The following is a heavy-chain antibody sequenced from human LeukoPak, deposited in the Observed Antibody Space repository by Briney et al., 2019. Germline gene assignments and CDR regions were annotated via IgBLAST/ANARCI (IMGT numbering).Heavy chain of an antibody. J-gene: IGHJ4*02. CDR3: TRDSSYGDYSTAFDY. D-gene: IGHD4-17*01. CDR1: GFIFSNYA. CDR2: SGSTT. V-gene: IGHV3-23*01. Sequence: GGSMRLSCAASGFIFSNYAMTWVRQAPGKGLEWVSSSGSTTDYSDSVKGRFTISRDNSKNTLYLQMNSLRADDTAVYYCTRDSSYGDYSTAFDYWGQGALVTVSS.